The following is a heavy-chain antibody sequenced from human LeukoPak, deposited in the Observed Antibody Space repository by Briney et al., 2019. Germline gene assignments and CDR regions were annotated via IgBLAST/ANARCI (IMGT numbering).Heavy chain of an antibody. V-gene: IGHV4-30-4*08. CDR2: IYYSGST. Sequence: MASETLSLTCTVSGGSISIGDYYWSWIRQPPGKGLEWIGYIYYSGSTYHNPSLKSRVTISLDRSKNQFSLKLSSVTAADTAVYYCARESGYYSPYDFWGQGTLVTVSS. J-gene: IGHJ4*02. D-gene: IGHD3-22*01. CDR1: GGSISIGDYY. CDR3: ARESGYYSPYDF.